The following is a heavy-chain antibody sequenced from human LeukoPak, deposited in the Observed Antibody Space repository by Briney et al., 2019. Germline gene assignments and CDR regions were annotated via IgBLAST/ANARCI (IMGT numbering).Heavy chain of an antibody. CDR1: GFTFSSSA. J-gene: IGHJ4*02. D-gene: IGHD1-7*01. Sequence: PGGSLRLSCAASGFTFSSSAMSWVRQAPGKGLEWVSAISNNGGYTYYADSVQGRFTISRDNSKSTLCLQMNSLRAEDTAVYYCATLGTYFGYWGQGTLVTVSS. CDR3: ATLGTYFGY. CDR2: ISNNGGYT. V-gene: IGHV3-23*01.